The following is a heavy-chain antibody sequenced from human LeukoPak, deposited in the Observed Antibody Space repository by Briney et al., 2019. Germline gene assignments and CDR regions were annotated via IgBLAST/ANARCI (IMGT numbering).Heavy chain of an antibody. J-gene: IGHJ4*02. CDR1: GFTFSSYA. V-gene: IGHV3-30-3*01. Sequence: GGSLRLSCAASGFTFSSYAMHWVRQAPGKGPEWVAVISYDGSNKYYADSVKGRFTISRDNSKNTLYLQMNSLRAEDTAVYYCAREDDYSNYFDYWGQGTLVTVSS. D-gene: IGHD4-11*01. CDR2: ISYDGSNK. CDR3: AREDDYSNYFDY.